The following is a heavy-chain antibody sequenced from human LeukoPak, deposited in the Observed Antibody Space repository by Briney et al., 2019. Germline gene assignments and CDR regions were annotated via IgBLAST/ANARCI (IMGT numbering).Heavy chain of an antibody. V-gene: IGHV1-3*04. CDR2: INTGNSNT. CDR1: GYTFTSYT. J-gene: IGHJ4*02. CDR3: ARSFGDYSHFDY. D-gene: IGHD4-17*01. Sequence: ASVKVSCKASGYTFTSYTIHWVRQAPGQRLEWMGWINTGNSNTKYSQKLQGRVIITKDTSARTANMELSSLRSEDTAMYYCARSFGDYSHFDYWGQGTLVTVSS.